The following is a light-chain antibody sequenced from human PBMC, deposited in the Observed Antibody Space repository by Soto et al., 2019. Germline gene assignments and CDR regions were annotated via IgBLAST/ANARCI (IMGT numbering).Light chain of an antibody. V-gene: IGLV2-14*01. CDR2: EVT. CDR1: SSDIGAYNY. CDR3: NSYTNISHVI. J-gene: IGLJ2*01. Sequence: QSVLTQPASVSGSPGQSITISCTGTSSDIGAYNYVSWYQHNPGKAPKPIIYEVTNRPSGVSHRFSGSKSGNTASLTISGLQAEDEADYHCNSYTNISHVILGGGTQMTV.